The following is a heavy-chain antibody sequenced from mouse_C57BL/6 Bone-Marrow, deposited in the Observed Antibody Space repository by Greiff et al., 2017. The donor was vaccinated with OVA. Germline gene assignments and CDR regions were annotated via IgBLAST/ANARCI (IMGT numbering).Heavy chain of an antibody. CDR2: IHPSDSDT. V-gene: IGHV1-74*01. Sequence: VQLQQPGAELVKPGASVKVSCKASGYTFTSYWMHWVKQRPGQGLECIGRIHPSDSDTNYNQKFKGKATLTVDKSSSTAYMQLSSLTSEDSAVYYCALGGNSAWFAYWGQGTLVTVSA. J-gene: IGHJ3*01. CDR3: ALGGNSAWFAY. D-gene: IGHD2-1*01. CDR1: GYTFTSYW.